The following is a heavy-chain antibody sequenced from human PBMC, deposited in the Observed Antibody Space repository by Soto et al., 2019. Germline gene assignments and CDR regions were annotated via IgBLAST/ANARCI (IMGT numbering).Heavy chain of an antibody. CDR1: GFTFSSYS. CDR2: ISSSSSYI. J-gene: IGHJ3*02. V-gene: IGHV3-21*01. D-gene: IGHD2-15*01. Sequence: EVQLVESGGGLVKPGGSLRLSCAASGFTFSSYSMNWVRQAPGKGLEWVSSISSSSSYIYYADSVKGRFTISRDNDKNSLYLQMNSLRGEDTAVYYCARDLGSCSGGSCCWSDAFDIWGQGTMVTVSS. CDR3: ARDLGSCSGGSCCWSDAFDI.